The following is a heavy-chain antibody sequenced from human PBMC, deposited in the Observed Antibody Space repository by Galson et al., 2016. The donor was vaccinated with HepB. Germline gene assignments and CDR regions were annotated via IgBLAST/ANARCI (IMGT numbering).Heavy chain of an antibody. V-gene: IGHV3-30-3*01. D-gene: IGHD6-13*01. CDR2: ISYDGTNK. J-gene: IGHJ4*02. Sequence: SLRLSCAASGFTFSNYPMHWVRQAPGKGLEWVAIISYDGTNKYYAGSVKGRFTISRDNSKNTLYLQMNSLRVEDTGVYYCAKAAGRAADGLNFDSWGQGTLVSVSS. CDR3: AKAAGRAADGLNFDS. CDR1: GFTFSNYP.